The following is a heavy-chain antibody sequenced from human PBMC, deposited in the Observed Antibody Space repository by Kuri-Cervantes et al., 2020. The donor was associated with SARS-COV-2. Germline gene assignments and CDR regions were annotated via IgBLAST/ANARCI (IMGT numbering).Heavy chain of an antibody. J-gene: IGHJ4*02. CDR2: ISSSSSYI. V-gene: IGHV3-21*04. Sequence: GGSLRLSCAASGFTFNNAWMSWVRQAPGKGLEWVSSISSSSSYIYYADSVKGRFTISRDNAKNSLYLQMNSLRAEDAAVYYCAKAWALIVPLDYWGQGTLVTVSS. D-gene: IGHD3-22*01. CDR1: GFTFNNAW. CDR3: AKAWALIVPLDY.